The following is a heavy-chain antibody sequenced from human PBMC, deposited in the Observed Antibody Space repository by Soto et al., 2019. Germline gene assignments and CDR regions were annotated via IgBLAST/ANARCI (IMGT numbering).Heavy chain of an antibody. CDR3: ARVGVTMAARDYYYMDV. J-gene: IGHJ6*03. CDR2: ISAYNGNT. Sequence: ASVKVSCKASGYTFTSYGISWVRQAPGQGLEWMGWISAYNGNTNYAQKLQGRVTMTTDTSTSTAYMELRSLRSDDTAVYYCARVGVTMAARDYYYMDVWGKGTTVTVSS. V-gene: IGHV1-18*01. D-gene: IGHD3-3*01. CDR1: GYTFTSYG.